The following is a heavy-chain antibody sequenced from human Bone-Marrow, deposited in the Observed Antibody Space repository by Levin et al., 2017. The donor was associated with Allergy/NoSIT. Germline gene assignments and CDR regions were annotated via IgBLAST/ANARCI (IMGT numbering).Heavy chain of an antibody. CDR2: ISSGGGRT. Sequence: PGGSLRLSCAASGFKFDDFGMSWVRQVPGKGLEWVSGISSGGGRTGYADSVKGRFTISRDNVKKSLDLEMNNLRGEDTAMYYCASLASSDWPDAFDVWGQGTMVTVSS. J-gene: IGHJ3*01. D-gene: IGHD6-19*01. CDR3: ASLASSDWPDAFDV. V-gene: IGHV3-20*04. CDR1: GFKFDDFG.